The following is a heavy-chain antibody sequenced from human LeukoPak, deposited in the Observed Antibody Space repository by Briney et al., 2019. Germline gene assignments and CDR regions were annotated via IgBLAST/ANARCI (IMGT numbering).Heavy chain of an antibody. CDR2: IIQSGRI. CDR3: ALAISDFWSGYPSGGAFDL. Sequence: SETLSLTCAVYGGSFSDHYWIWIRQPPGKGLEYIGEIIQSGRINFNPSLKSRVTISLDTSKNQFSLRLSSVTAADAAVYYCALAISDFWSGYPSGGAFDLWGQGTMVTVSS. V-gene: IGHV4-34*12. CDR1: GGSFSDHY. J-gene: IGHJ3*01. D-gene: IGHD3-3*01.